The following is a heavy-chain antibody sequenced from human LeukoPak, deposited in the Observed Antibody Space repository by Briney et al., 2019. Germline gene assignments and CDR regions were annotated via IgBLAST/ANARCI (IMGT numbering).Heavy chain of an antibody. CDR2: IIPIFGTA. CDR3: AREKSGSPTSY. V-gene: IGHV1-69*05. D-gene: IGHD1-26*01. CDR1: GGTFSSYA. Sequence: EASVKVSCKASGGTFSSYAISWVRQAPGQGLEWMGGIIPIFGTANYAQKFQGRVTMTTDTSTSTAYMELRSLRSDDTAVYYCAREKSGSPTSYWGQGTLVTVSS. J-gene: IGHJ4*02.